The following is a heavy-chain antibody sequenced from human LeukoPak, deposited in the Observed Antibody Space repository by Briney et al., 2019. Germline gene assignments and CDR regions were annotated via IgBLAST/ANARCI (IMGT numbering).Heavy chain of an antibody. V-gene: IGHV3-23*01. CDR3: AKDLNCGVYGGYENY. CDR1: RFTFSSYG. Sequence: GGSLRLSCAASRFTFSSYGMSWVRQAPGTGLEWVSDISGSGDRTYYADSVKGGFTISRDNSKNRLYLQMNSLRAEDTAVYYCAKDLNCGVYGGYENYWGQETLVTVSS. D-gene: IGHD4-17*01. J-gene: IGHJ4*02. CDR2: ISGSGDRT.